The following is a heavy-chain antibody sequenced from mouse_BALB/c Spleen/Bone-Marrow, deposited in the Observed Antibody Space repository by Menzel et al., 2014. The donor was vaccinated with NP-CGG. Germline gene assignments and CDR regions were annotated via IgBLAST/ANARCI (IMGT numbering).Heavy chain of an antibody. CDR3: VRGGYYVPSFFDS. D-gene: IGHD2-3*01. CDR1: GFTFRSFG. Sequence: EVKLVESGGGLVQPGGSRKLSCAASGFTFRSFGMHWARQAPEKGLEWVAYISGGTITIYYANTVKGRFTISRDNPNSTLFLQMTSLRSEDTAMYYCVRGGYYVPSFFDSWGQGTTLTVSS. CDR2: ISGGTITI. V-gene: IGHV5-17*02. J-gene: IGHJ2*01.